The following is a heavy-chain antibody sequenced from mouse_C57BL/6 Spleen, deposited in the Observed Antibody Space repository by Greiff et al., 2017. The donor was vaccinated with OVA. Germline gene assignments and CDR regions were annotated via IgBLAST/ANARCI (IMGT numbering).Heavy chain of an antibody. Sequence: VQLQQPGAELVMPGASVKLSCKASGYTFTSYWMHWVKQRPGQGLEWIGEIDPSDSYTNYNQKFKGKSTLTVDKSSSTAYMQLSSLTSEDSAVYYCARDDGTAGFAYWGQGTLVTVSA. V-gene: IGHV1-69*01. D-gene: IGHD2-3*01. CDR1: GYTFTSYW. CDR2: IDPSDSYT. J-gene: IGHJ3*01. CDR3: ARDDGTAGFAY.